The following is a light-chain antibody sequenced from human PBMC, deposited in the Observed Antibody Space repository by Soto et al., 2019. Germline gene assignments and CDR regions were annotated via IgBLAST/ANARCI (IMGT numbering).Light chain of an antibody. CDR1: SSDVGSHIL. J-gene: IGLJ1*01. CDR2: EGN. V-gene: IGLV2-23*01. Sequence: QSVLTQPASVSGSPGQSVTISCTGTSSDVGSHILVSWYQQHPGKAPKVMIYEGNKRPSGVSHRFSGSKSGNTASLTISGLQAEDEADYYCCSFAGSTTFVFGTGTKLTVL. CDR3: CSFAGSTTFV.